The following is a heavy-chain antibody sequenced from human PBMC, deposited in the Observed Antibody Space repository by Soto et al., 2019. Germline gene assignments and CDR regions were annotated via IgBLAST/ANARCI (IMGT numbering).Heavy chain of an antibody. V-gene: IGHV2-5*02. D-gene: IGHD1-26*01. CDR2: IYWDDDE. J-gene: IGHJ4*02. Sequence: QITLKESGPTLVKSTQTLTLTCSFSGFSLTTDGEGVGWVRQSPGEALEWLALIYWDDDERYSPSLKTRLTITKEISRNQVVLVMTNMEPVDTGTYFCAHSRNLITEDAQVGDFDYWGQGTLV. CDR1: GFSLTTDGEG. CDR3: AHSRNLITEDAQVGDFDY.